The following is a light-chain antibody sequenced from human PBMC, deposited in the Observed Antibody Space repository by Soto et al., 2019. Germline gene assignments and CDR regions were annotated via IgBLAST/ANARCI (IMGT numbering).Light chain of an antibody. CDR3: QQRSNWPLT. Sequence: EIVLTQYPVTLSLSPGERATLSCMASQSVSSNLAWYQQKPGQAPRLIIYDASNRATGIPARFIGSWSGADCTLTISSLEPEDVAVYYCQQRSNWPLTFGGGTKVDIK. CDR1: QSVSSN. V-gene: IGKV3-11*01. CDR2: DAS. J-gene: IGKJ4*01.